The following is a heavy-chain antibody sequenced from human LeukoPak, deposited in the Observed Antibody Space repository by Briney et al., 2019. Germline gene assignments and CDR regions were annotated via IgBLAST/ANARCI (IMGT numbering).Heavy chain of an antibody. CDR1: GYTFTSYG. D-gene: IGHD3-22*01. CDR2: ISAYNGNT. J-gene: IGHJ4*02. CDR3: ARNYYYDSSGYLEY. Sequence: ASVKVSCKASGYTFTSYGISWVRQAPGQGLEWMGWISAYNGNTNYAQKLQGRVTITADKSTSTAYMELSSLRSEDTAVYYCARNYYYDSSGYLEYWGQGTLVTVSS. V-gene: IGHV1-18*01.